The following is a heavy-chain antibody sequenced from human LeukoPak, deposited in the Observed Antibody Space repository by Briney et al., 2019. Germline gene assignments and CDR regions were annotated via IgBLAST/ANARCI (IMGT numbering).Heavy chain of an antibody. CDR1: GYTFTSYY. CDR2: INPSGGST. Sequence: GASVKVSCKASGYTFTSYYMHWVRQAPGRGLEWMGIINPSGGSTSYAQKFQGRVTITRDTSTSTVYMELSSLRAEDTAVYYCASCGAGAGSDGGGYAGYYCGQGTLVTVSS. D-gene: IGHD2-15*01. V-gene: IGHV1-46*01. CDR3: ASCGAGAGSDGGGYAGYY. J-gene: IGHJ4*02.